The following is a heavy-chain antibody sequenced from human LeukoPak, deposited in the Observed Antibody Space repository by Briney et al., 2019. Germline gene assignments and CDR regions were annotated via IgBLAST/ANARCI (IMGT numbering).Heavy chain of an antibody. CDR3: ARAIVVVVAATGWFDP. V-gene: IGHV1-2*02. D-gene: IGHD2-15*01. Sequence: ASVKVSCEASGYTFTGYYMHWVRQAPGQGLEWMGWINPNSGGTNYAQKFQGRVTMTRDTSISTAYMELSRLRSDDTAVYYCARAIVVVVAATGWFDPWGQGTLVTVSS. CDR1: GYTFTGYY. J-gene: IGHJ5*02. CDR2: INPNSGGT.